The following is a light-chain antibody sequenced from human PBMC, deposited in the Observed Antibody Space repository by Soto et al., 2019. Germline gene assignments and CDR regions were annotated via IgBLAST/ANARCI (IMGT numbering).Light chain of an antibody. CDR2: GAS. J-gene: IGKJ5*01. Sequence: DIALTQSTDTWPLSPLASAWLSGNSNPVVTTAFMARYQQKPGQAPSPLLYGASNRASGVPERFRGRGSGTDFTLTISGLEPEDSAVYYCQQYGSSVLTFGQGTRLEI. CDR3: QQYGSSVLT. CDR1: PVVTTAF. V-gene: IGKV3-20*01.